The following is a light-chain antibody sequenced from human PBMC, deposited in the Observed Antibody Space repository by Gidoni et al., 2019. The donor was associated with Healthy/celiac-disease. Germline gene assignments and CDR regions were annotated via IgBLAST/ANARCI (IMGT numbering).Light chain of an antibody. CDR1: NIGSKS. J-gene: IGLJ3*02. Sequence: SYLLTQPPSVSVAPGKTARITCGGNNIGSKSVHWYQQKPGQAPVLVIYYYSDRPSGIPERFSGSNSGNTATLTISRVEAGDEADYYCQVWDSSSDHWVFGGGTKLTVL. V-gene: IGLV3-21*04. CDR3: QVWDSSSDHWV. CDR2: YYS.